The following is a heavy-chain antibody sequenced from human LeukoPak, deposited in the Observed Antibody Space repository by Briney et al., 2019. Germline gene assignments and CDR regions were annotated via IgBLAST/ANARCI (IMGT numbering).Heavy chain of an antibody. D-gene: IGHD3-22*01. CDR3: AKITGIVVVYDAFDI. CDR1: GFTFSSYG. V-gene: IGHV3-30*02. CDR2: IWYDGSKK. Sequence: GGSLRLSCAASGFTFSSYGMHWVRQAPGKGLEWVAVIWYDGSKKYYADSVKGRFTISRDNSKNTLYLQMNSLRAEDTAVYYCAKITGIVVVYDAFDIWGQGTMVTVSS. J-gene: IGHJ3*02.